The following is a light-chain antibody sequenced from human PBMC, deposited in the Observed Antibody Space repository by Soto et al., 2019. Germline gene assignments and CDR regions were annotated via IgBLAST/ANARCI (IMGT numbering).Light chain of an antibody. CDR3: PQSYTTPQT. J-gene: IGKJ1*01. CDR2: STS. CDR1: QSIRRY. Sequence: DVQMTQPPSSLSASVGDRVTITCRTSQSIRRYFNWYQQKPCKAPKLLIYSTSTLQTGVPSRFIPCGSRSEFTLTISRLQPEDLSTSFGPQSYTTPQTFCQGTTMEIK. V-gene: IGKV1-39*01.